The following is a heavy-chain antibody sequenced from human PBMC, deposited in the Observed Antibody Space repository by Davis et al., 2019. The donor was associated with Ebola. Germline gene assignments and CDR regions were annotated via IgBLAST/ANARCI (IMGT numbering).Heavy chain of an antibody. CDR1: GYTFTSYA. Sequence: ASVKVSCKASGYTFTSYAISWVRQAPGQGLEWMGWISVYNGNTNYAQKLQGRVTMTTDTSTSTAYMEPRSLRSDDTAVYYCAREVGETKLDQWGQGTLVTVSS. CDR3: AREVGETKLDQ. V-gene: IGHV1-18*01. D-gene: IGHD1-26*01. CDR2: ISVYNGNT. J-gene: IGHJ4*02.